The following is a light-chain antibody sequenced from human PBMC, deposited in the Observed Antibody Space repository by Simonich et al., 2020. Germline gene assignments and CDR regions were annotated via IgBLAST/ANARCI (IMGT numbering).Light chain of an antibody. CDR2: KAS. CDR3: QQLNSYPPYT. V-gene: IGKV1-5*03. J-gene: IGKJ2*01. CDR1: QSISSW. Sequence: DIQMTQSPSTLSASVGDRVTITCRASQSISSWLAWFQHKPGKAPKLLIYKASSLESGAPSRFSGSGSGTEFTLTISSLQPDDFATYYCQQLNSYPPYTFGQGTKLEIK.